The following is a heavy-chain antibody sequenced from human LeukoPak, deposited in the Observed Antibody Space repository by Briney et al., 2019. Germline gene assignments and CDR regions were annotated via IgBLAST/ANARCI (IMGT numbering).Heavy chain of an antibody. CDR1: GLTFSSYS. CDR3: ARGGSYLSAFDI. CDR2: ISSSSSYI. V-gene: IGHV3-21*01. Sequence: PGGSLRLSCAASGLTFSSYSMNWVRQAPGKGLEWVSSISSSSSYIYYGDSVKGRITISRDNAKNSLYLQMNSLRAEDTAVYYCARGGSYLSAFDIWGQGTMVTVSS. D-gene: IGHD1-26*01. J-gene: IGHJ3*02.